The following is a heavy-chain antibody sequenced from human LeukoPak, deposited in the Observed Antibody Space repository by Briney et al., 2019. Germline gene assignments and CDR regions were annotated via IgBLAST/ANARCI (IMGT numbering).Heavy chain of an antibody. CDR3: ARHGNWDPFDY. Sequence: SETLSLTCTVSGGSISSGDYYWAWIRQPPGEGLEWIGTIYYSGSTYYKSSLKSRLTISVDSSKNQFSLKMISVTAADTGVYYCARHGNWDPFDYWGQGALVTVSS. V-gene: IGHV4-39*01. J-gene: IGHJ4*02. CDR1: GGSISSGDYY. CDR2: IYYSGST. D-gene: IGHD7-27*01.